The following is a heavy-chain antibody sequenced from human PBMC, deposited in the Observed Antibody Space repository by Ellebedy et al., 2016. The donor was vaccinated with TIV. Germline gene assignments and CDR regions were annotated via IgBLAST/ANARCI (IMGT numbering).Heavy chain of an antibody. J-gene: IGHJ4*02. CDR1: GFTLSTHS. CDR3: MRESTKEWLDY. Sequence: PGGSLRLSCATSGFTLSTHSMNWVRQAPGKGLEWISSIDTGGYSYYAESVKGRFTISRDNAKNLLYVQMNSLRVEDTAVYFCMRESTKEWLDYWGQGTLVTVSS. CDR2: IDTGGYS. V-gene: IGHV3-21*01. D-gene: IGHD5-24*01.